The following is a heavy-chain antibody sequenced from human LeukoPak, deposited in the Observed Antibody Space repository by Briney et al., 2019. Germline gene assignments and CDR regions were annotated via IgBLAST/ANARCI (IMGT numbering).Heavy chain of an antibody. D-gene: IGHD3-10*01. V-gene: IGHV1-8*01. J-gene: IGHJ3*02. CDR1: GYTFTSYD. CDR2: MIPNSGNT. Sequence: GASVKVSCKASGYTFTSYDINWVRQATGQGLEWMGWMIPNSGNTGYAQKFQGRVTMTRNTSISTAYMELSSLRSEDTAVYYCARGHITMVRGVIIKIRSDAFDIWGQGTMVTVSS. CDR3: ARGHITMVRGVIIKIRSDAFDI.